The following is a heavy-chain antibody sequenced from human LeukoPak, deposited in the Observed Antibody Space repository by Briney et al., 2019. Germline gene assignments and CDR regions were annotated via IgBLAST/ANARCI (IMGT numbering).Heavy chain of an antibody. CDR1: GGSISRINW. CDR2: IYHTGST. V-gene: IGHV4-4*02. Sequence: SGTLSLTCAVSGGSISRINWWNWVRQPPGKGLEWIGEIYHTGSTNYNPSLKSRVTMSVDKPRNQFSLRLSSVTAADTAVYYCAAYCSGGNCLDYWGQGTLVTVS. J-gene: IGHJ4*02. CDR3: AAYCSGGNCLDY. D-gene: IGHD2-15*01.